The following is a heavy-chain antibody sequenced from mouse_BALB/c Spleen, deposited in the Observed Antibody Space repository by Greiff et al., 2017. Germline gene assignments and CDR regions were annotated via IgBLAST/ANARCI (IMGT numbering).Heavy chain of an antibody. J-gene: IGHJ4*01. CDR3: ARGGYGNYLYYAMDY. CDR1: GFTFSDYY. Sequence: EVKLVESGGGLVKPGGSLKLSCAASGFTFSDYYMYWVRQTPEKRLEWVATISDGGSYTYYPDSVKGRFTISRDNAKNNLYLQMSSLKSEDTAMYYCARGGYGNYLYYAMDYWGQGTSVTVSS. V-gene: IGHV5-4*02. CDR2: ISDGGSYT. D-gene: IGHD2-10*02.